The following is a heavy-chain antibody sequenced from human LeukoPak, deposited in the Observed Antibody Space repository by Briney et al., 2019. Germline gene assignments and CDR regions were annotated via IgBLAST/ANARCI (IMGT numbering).Heavy chain of an antibody. Sequence: GGSLRLSRAASGFTFSRSGMSWVRQAPGKGLEWVSTISGRDTNTYYADSVEGRFTISRDNSENTLYLQMNSLRAEDTAVYYCAKRSDYASNGNYFDSWGQGTPVTVSS. J-gene: IGHJ4*02. CDR2: ISGRDTNT. D-gene: IGHD4-23*01. CDR3: AKRSDYASNGNYFDS. CDR1: GFTFSRSG. V-gene: IGHV3-23*01.